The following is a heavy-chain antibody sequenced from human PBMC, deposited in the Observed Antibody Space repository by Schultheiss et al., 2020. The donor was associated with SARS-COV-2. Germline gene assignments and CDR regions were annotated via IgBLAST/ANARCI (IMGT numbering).Heavy chain of an antibody. CDR1: GFTFSNAW. J-gene: IGHJ3*02. D-gene: IGHD1-26*01. CDR3: ASWETQRAAFDI. CDR2: IKSKTDGGTT. V-gene: IGHV3-15*01. Sequence: GESLKISCAASGFTFSNAWMSWVRQAPGKGLEWVGRIKSKTDGGTTDYAAPVKGRFTISRDDSKNTLYLQMNSLRAEDTAVYYCASWETQRAAFDIWGQGTMVTVSS.